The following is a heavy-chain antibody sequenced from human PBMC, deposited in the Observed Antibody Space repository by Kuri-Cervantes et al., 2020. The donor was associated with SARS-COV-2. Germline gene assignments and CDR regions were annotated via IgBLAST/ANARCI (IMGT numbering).Heavy chain of an antibody. CDR2: IKQDGSEK. CDR3: ARERAVAGTDFQH. D-gene: IGHD6-19*01. V-gene: IGHV3-7*01. J-gene: IGHJ1*01. CDR1: GFTFSSYW. Sequence: GGSLRLSCAASGFTFSSYWMSWVRQAPGKGLEWVANIKQDGSEKYYVDSVKGRFTISRDNAKNSLYLQMNSLRAEDTAVYYCARERAVAGTDFQHWGQGTLVTVSS.